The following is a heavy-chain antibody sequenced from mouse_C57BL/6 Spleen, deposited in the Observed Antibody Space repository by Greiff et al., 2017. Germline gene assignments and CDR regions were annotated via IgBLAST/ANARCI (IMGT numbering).Heavy chain of an antibody. CDR3: ATYDSNPGFAY. CDR2: FNYAGSST. V-gene: IGHV5-16*01. Sequence: EVQLQESEGGLVQPGSSMKLSCTASGFTFSDYYMAWVRQVPEKGLEWVANFNYAGSSTYSLDFLKRSFIISRDHAKNILYLPLSSLKSEDQATFYCATYDSNPGFAYWGQGTLGTVSS. D-gene: IGHD2-4*01. J-gene: IGHJ3*01. CDR1: GFTFSDYY.